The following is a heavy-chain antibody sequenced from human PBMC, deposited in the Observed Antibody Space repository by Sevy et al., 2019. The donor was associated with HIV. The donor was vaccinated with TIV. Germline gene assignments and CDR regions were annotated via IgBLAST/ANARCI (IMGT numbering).Heavy chain of an antibody. D-gene: IGHD5-12*01. V-gene: IGHV3-30*04. CDR3: ARVDEQRWLRLYYFDY. Sequence: GGSLRLSCAASGFTFSNYAMHWVRQAPGKGLELVAVISYDGSNKYYADSVKGRFTISRDNSKNTLYLQMNSLRAEDTAVYYCARVDEQRWLRLYYFDYWGQGTLVTVSS. J-gene: IGHJ4*02. CDR2: ISYDGSNK. CDR1: GFTFSNYA.